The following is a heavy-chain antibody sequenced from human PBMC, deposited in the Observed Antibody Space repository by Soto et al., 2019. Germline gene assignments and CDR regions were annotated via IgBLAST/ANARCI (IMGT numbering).Heavy chain of an antibody. CDR1: GFTFSSYA. CDR3: ARATVTTLWYAFDI. J-gene: IGHJ3*02. D-gene: IGHD4-17*01. Sequence: ESGGGVVQPGRSLRLSCAASGFTFSSYAMHWVRQAPGKGLEWVAVISYDGSNKYYADSVKGRFTISRDNSKNTLYLQMNSLRAEDTAVYYCARATVTTLWYAFDIWGQGTMVTVSS. CDR2: ISYDGSNK. V-gene: IGHV3-30-3*01.